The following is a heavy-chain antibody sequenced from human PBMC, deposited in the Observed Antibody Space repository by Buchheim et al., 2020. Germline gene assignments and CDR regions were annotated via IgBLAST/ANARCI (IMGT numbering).Heavy chain of an antibody. J-gene: IGHJ6*03. CDR3: AKFGYDSSGYYYRGGYMDV. V-gene: IGHV3-23*01. CDR2: ISGSGGST. CDR1: GFTFSSYA. Sequence: EVQLLESGGGLVQPGGSLRLSCAASGFTFSSYAMSWVRQTPGKGLEWVSAISGSGGSTYYADSVKGRFTISRDNSKNTLYLQMNSLRAEDTAVYYCAKFGYDSSGYYYRGGYMDVWGKGTT. D-gene: IGHD3-22*01.